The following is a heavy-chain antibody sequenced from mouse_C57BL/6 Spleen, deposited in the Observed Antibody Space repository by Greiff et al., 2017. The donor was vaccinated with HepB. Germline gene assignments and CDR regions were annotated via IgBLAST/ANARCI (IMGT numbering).Heavy chain of an antibody. CDR2: IYPRSGNT. J-gene: IGHJ1*03. CDR3: ARWLLSYLYFDV. D-gene: IGHD2-3*01. CDR1: GYTFTSYG. V-gene: IGHV1-81*01. Sequence: QVQLQQSGAELARPGASVKLSCKASGYTFTSYGISWVKQRTGQGLEWIGEIYPRSGNTYYNEKFKGKATLTADKSSSTAYMELRSLTSEDSAVYFCARWLLSYLYFDVWGTGTTVTVSS.